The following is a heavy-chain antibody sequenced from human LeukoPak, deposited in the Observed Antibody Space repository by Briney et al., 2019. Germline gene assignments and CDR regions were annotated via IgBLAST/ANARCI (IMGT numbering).Heavy chain of an antibody. J-gene: IGHJ4*02. CDR1: GFTFSSYG. D-gene: IGHD1-26*01. Sequence: GGSLRLSCAASGFTFSSYGMHWVRQAPGKGLEWVSFIRYDGSNEYYADSVRGRFTISRDNSKNTLYLQMNSLRAEDTAVYYCAKSRSGSPHSFDYWGQGTLVTVSS. V-gene: IGHV3-30*02. CDR3: AKSRSGSPHSFDY. CDR2: IRYDGSNE.